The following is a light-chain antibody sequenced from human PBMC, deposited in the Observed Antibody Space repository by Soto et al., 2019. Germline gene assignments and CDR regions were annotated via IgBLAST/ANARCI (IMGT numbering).Light chain of an antibody. Sequence: EIVMTQSPATLSVSPGERVTLSCWASQSVFTNLAWSQHKPGQAPRLLIYAASTRATGIAARFSGSGSGTEFTRTISSLQSEDFAIYYCQQYNNWPYTFGQGTKLEIK. V-gene: IGKV3-15*01. CDR3: QQYNNWPYT. CDR1: QSVFTN. CDR2: AAS. J-gene: IGKJ2*01.